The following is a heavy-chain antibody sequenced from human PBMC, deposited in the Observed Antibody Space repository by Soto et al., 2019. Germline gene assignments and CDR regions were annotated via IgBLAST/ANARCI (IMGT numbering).Heavy chain of an antibody. J-gene: IGHJ4*02. D-gene: IGHD3-10*01. Sequence: GGSLRLSCAASGFTFSSYAMSWVRQAPGKGLEWVSAISGSGGSTYYADSVKGRFTISRDNSKNTLYLQMNSLRAEDTAVYYCAKAMVRGANPPLPNDYWGQGTLVTVSS. V-gene: IGHV3-23*01. CDR1: GFTFSSYA. CDR2: ISGSGGST. CDR3: AKAMVRGANPPLPNDY.